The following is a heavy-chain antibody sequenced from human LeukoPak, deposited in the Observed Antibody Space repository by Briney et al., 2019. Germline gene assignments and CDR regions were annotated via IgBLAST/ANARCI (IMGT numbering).Heavy chain of an antibody. J-gene: IGHJ3*02. Sequence: ASVKVSCKASGGTFSSYAIGWVRQAPGQGLEWMGGIIPIFGTANYAQKFQGRVTITADEPTSTAYMELSSLRSEDTAVYYCAREGGTHAFDIWGQGTMVTVSS. CDR3: AREGGTHAFDI. V-gene: IGHV1-69*13. CDR2: IIPIFGTA. D-gene: IGHD1-26*01. CDR1: GGTFSSYA.